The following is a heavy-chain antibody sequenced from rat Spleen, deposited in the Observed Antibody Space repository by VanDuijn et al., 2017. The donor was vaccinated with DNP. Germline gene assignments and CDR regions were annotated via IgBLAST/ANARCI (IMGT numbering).Heavy chain of an antibody. D-gene: IGHD1-12*03. V-gene: IGHV3-1*01. Sequence: EVQLQESGPGLVKPSQSLSLTCSVTGYSISSNYWGWIRKFPGNKMEWMAYISYSGFTGYNPSLKSRISITRDTSENQFFLQLNSVTTEDTATYYCARSWGDDGYPPFAYWGQGTLVTVSS. CDR2: ISYSGFT. CDR3: ARSWGDDGYPPFAY. CDR1: GYSISSNY. J-gene: IGHJ3*01.